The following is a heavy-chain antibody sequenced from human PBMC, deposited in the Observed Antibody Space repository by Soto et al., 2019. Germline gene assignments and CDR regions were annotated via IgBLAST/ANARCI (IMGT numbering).Heavy chain of an antibody. CDR1: CGSISSYY. Sequence: SEPLSLTCTVSCGSISSYYWSWIRQPPGKGLEWIGYIYYSGSTNYNPSLKSRVTISVDTSKNQFSLKLSSVTAADTAVYYCETSKVTQSIEWGQGNVVT. CDR3: ETSKVTQSIE. J-gene: IGHJ4*02. V-gene: IGHV4-59*01. CDR2: IYYSGST. D-gene: IGHD4-17*01.